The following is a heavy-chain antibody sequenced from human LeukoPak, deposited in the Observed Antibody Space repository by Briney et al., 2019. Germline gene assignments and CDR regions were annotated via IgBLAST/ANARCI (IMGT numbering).Heavy chain of an antibody. V-gene: IGHV3-30*18. CDR2: ISYDGSNK. J-gene: IGHJ4*02. CDR3: AKDQDYAHDY. D-gene: IGHD4-17*01. CDR1: GFTFSSYA. Sequence: GGSLRLSCAASGFTFSSYAMSWVRQAPGKGLEWVAVISYDGSNKYYADSVKGRFTISRDNSKNTLYLQMNSLRAEDTAVYYCAKDQDYAHDYWGQGTLVTVSS.